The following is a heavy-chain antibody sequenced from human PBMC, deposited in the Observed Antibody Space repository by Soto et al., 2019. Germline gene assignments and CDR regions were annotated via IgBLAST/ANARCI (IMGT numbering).Heavy chain of an antibody. CDR1: GGSISSSSYY. Sequence: QLQLQESGPGLVKPSETLSLTCTVSGGSISSSSYYWGWIRQPPGKGLEWIGSIYYSGSTYYNPSLKSRVTISVDTSKNQFSLKLSSVTAADTAVYYCARPAHFWSGYINDYWGQGTLVTVSS. CDR2: IYYSGST. D-gene: IGHD3-3*02. CDR3: ARPAHFWSGYINDY. J-gene: IGHJ4*02. V-gene: IGHV4-39*01.